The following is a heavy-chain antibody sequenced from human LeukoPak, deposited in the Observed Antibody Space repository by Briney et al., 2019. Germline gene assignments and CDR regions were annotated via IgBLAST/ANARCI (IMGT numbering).Heavy chain of an antibody. CDR3: ARMWGVSSAAFDS. D-gene: IGHD6-6*01. CDR1: GDSISGYY. V-gene: IGHV4-59*01. J-gene: IGHJ4*02. Sequence: SETLSLTCTVSGDSISGYYWSWIRQAPGKGLEWLGYVYSTGSTNYNPSLKGPVTISVDTSKNQFSLKLSSVTAADTAVYYCARMWGVSSAAFDSWGQGALVTVSS. CDR2: VYSTGST.